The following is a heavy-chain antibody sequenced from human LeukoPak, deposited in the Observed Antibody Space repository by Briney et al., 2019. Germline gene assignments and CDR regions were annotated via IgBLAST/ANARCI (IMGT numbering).Heavy chain of an antibody. CDR3: ANDQREIAYYYYYYGMDI. J-gene: IGHJ6*02. CDR2: ISYDGSNK. Sequence: GGSLRLSCAASGFTFSSYGMHWVRQAPGKGLEWVAVISYDGSNKYYADSVKGRFTISRDNSKNTLYLQMNSLRAEDTAVYYCANDQREIAYYYYYYGMDIWGQGTTVTVSS. V-gene: IGHV3-30*18. CDR1: GFTFSSYG.